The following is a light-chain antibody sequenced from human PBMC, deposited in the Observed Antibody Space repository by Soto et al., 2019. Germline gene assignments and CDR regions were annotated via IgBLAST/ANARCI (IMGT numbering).Light chain of an antibody. J-gene: IGKJ4*01. CDR1: QSISSH. CDR3: QQRINWPLT. V-gene: IGKV3-11*01. CDR2: GAT. Sequence: EIVLTQSPATLSLSPGERATLSCRASQSISSHLAWYQQKPGQAPSLLIYGATNRATGIPARFSGSGSGTDFTSNISSLETEDIAVYYCQQRINWPLTFGGGTKVEIK.